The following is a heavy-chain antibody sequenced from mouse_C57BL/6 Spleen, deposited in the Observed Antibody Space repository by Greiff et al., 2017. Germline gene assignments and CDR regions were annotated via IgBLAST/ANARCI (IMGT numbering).Heavy chain of an antibody. V-gene: IGHV10-1*01. Sequence: EVRLVESGGGLVQPKGSLKLSCAASGFSFHTYAMNWVRQAPGKGLEWVARIRSKSNNYATYYADSVKDRFTISRDDSESMLYLQMNNLKTEDTAMYYCVRGYVSSSPWFAYWGQGTLVTVSA. CDR3: VRGYVSSSPWFAY. CDR2: IRSKSNNYAT. J-gene: IGHJ3*01. CDR1: GFSFHTYA. D-gene: IGHD1-1*01.